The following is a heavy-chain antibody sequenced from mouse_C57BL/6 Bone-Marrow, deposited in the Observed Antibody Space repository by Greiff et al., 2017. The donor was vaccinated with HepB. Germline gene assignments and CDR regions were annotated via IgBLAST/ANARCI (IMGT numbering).Heavy chain of an antibody. CDR1: GFNIKDDY. Sequence: EVQLQQSGAELVRPGASVKLSCTASGFNIKDDYMHWVKQRPEQGLEWIGWIDPENGDTEYSSKFQGKATITADTSSNTAYLQLSSLTSEDTAVYYCTRTRITTVVAKGFDYWGQGTTLTVSS. V-gene: IGHV14-4*01. CDR2: IDPENGDT. D-gene: IGHD1-1*01. CDR3: TRTRITTVVAKGFDY. J-gene: IGHJ2*01.